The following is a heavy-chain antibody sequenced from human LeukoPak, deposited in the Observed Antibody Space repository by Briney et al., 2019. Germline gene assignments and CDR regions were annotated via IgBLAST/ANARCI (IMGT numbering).Heavy chain of an antibody. J-gene: IGHJ4*02. CDR2: IKQDGSEK. V-gene: IGHV3-7*01. CDR1: GFTFSSYW. D-gene: IGHD2-2*01. Sequence: PGGSLRLSCAASGFTFSSYWMSWVRQAPGKGLEWVANIKQDGSEKYYVDSVKGRFTISRDNAKNSLYLQMNSLRAEDTAVYYCARDLHIVVVPAAIDYWGQGTLVTVSS. CDR3: ARDLHIVVVPAAIDY.